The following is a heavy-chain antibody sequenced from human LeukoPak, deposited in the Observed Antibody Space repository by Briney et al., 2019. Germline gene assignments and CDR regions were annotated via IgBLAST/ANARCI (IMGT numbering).Heavy chain of an antibody. V-gene: IGHV3-11*04. CDR2: ISSSGSTI. J-gene: IGHJ4*02. D-gene: IGHD3-10*01. Sequence: GGSLRLSCAASGFTFSDYYMSWIRQAPGNGLEWVSYISSSGSTIYYADSVKGRFTISRDNAKNSLYLQMNSLRAEDTAVYYCARETTITMVRGVNLWGQGTLVTVSS. CDR1: GFTFSDYY. CDR3: ARETTITMVRGVNL.